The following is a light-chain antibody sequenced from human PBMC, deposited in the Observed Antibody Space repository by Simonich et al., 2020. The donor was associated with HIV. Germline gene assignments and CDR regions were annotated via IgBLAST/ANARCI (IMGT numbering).Light chain of an antibody. Sequence: EIVMTQSPATLSVSPGERATLSCRASQSVSSNLAWFQQKPAQAPRLLIYGASIRATGIPARFSGSGSGTEFTLTISSMQSEDFAVYHCQQYTNWPLTFGGGTKVEIK. CDR2: GAS. CDR3: QQYTNWPLT. J-gene: IGKJ4*01. V-gene: IGKV3-15*01. CDR1: QSVSSN.